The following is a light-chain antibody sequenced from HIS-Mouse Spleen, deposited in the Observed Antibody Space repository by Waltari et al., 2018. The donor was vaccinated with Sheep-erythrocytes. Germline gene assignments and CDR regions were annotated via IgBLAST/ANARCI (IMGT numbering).Light chain of an antibody. J-gene: IGKJ3*01. CDR3: QQYYSTLA. V-gene: IGKV4-1*01. CDR2: WAS. Sequence: DIVMTQSPDSLAVSLGERATINCKSSQSVLYSSNNKNYLAWYQQKPGQPPKLLIYWASTREAGVPDRCSGSGSGTDFTLTISSLQAEDGAVYYCQQYYSTLAFGPGTKVDIK. CDR1: QSVLYSSNNKNY.